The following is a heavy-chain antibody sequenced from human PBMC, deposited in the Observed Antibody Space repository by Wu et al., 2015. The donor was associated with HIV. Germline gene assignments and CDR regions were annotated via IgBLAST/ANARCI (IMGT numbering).Heavy chain of an antibody. CDR3: ARGPLGYCSGGSCYRSYYFDY. CDR2: IIPIFGTA. D-gene: IGHD2-15*01. J-gene: IGHJ4*02. V-gene: IGHV1-69*13. Sequence: QVQLVQSGAEVKKPGSSVKVSCKASGGTFSSYAISWVRQAPGQGLEWMGRIIPIFGTANYAQKFQGRVTITADESTSTAYMELSSLRSEDTAVYYCARGPLGYCSGGSCYRSYYFDYWGQGTLVTVSS. CDR1: GGTFSSYA.